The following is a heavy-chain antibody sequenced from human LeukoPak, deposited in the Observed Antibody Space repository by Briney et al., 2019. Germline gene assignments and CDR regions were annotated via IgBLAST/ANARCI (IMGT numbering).Heavy chain of an antibody. CDR2: IVLGAGNT. J-gene: IGHJ5*02. V-gene: IGHV1-58*02. D-gene: IGHD3-3*01. CDR1: GFAFPNSA. CDR3: AAQRGASLHDFWSTRLFDP. Sequence: SVKVSCKASGFAFPNSAMQWVRQARGQRLEWIGWIVLGAGNTVYSHKFHDRVTITRDVSTNTAYMELDSLGSEDTAVYYCAAQRGASLHDFWSTRLFDPWGQGTLVTVSS.